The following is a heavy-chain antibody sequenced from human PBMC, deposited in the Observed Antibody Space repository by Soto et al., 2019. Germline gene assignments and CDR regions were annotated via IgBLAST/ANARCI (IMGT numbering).Heavy chain of an antibody. D-gene: IGHD3-10*01. CDR1: GFTFSSYA. CDR2: ILYDGSNK. CDR3: ERADMARVPPDC. Sequence: QVQLVESGGGVVQPGRSLRLSCAASGFTFSSYAMHWVRQAPGKGLEWVAVILYDGSNKYYADSVKGRFTISRDNSKNTLYLRRNSLRTEDTAVYYWERADMARVPPDCWGQGTLVTVS. J-gene: IGHJ4*02. V-gene: IGHV3-30-3*01.